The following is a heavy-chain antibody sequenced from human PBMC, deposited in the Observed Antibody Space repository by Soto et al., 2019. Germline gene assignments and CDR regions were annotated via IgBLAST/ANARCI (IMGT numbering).Heavy chain of an antibody. V-gene: IGHV1-69*02. CDR1: GGTFSSYT. D-gene: IGHD6-13*01. CDR3: ARSEASSWDYDY. J-gene: IGHJ4*02. CDR2: IIPILGIA. Sequence: QVQLVQSGAEVKKPGSSVKVSCKASGGTFSSYTISWVRQAPGQGLEWMGRIIPILGIANYAQKFQGRVTITADKSTGTAYMELSSLRSEDTAVYYCARSEASSWDYDYWGQGTLVTVSS.